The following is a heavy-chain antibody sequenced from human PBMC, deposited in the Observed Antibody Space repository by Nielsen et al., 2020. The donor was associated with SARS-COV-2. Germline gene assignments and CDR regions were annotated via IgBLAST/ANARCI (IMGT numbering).Heavy chain of an antibody. CDR1: GFTFSNYT. CDR2: VNDNGDST. J-gene: IGHJ4*02. Sequence: GESLKISCSASGFTFSNYTMHWVRQAPGKGLQYVSAVNDNGDSTYYADSVKGRFIISRDNSNNILYLQMSSLRPEDTAVYYCLKALGATGKPSWWGQGTLVTVSS. D-gene: IGHD1-26*01. CDR3: LKALGATGKPSW. V-gene: IGHV3-64D*06.